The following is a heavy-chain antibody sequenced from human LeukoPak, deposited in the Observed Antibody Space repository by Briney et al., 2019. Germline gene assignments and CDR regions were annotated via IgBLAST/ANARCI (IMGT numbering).Heavy chain of an antibody. CDR1: GFTFTTYA. J-gene: IGHJ5*01. CDR2: ISNLRGSST. Sequence: GGSLRLSCAASGFTFTTYAMTWVRQAPGKGLEWVSTISNLRGSSTYYADSVKGRSTISRDNSKNTLYLQMNTLRVEDTAVYYCAKYGSNSGWFDSWGQGTLVTVSS. V-gene: IGHV3-23*01. CDR3: AKYGSNSGWFDS. D-gene: IGHD4-23*01.